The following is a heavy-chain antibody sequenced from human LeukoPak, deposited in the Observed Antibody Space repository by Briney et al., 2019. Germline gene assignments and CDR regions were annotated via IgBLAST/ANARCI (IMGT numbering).Heavy chain of an antibody. CDR2: IYYSGST. CDR1: GGSISSYY. J-gene: IGHJ5*02. CDR3: ARATTGTTNWFDP. D-gene: IGHD1-1*01. V-gene: IGHV4-59*01. Sequence: SETLSLTCTVSGGSISSYYWSWIRQPPGKGLEWIGYIYYSGSTNYNTSLKSRVTISVDTSKNQYSLKLSSVTAADTAVYYCARATTGTTNWFDPWGQGTLVTVSS.